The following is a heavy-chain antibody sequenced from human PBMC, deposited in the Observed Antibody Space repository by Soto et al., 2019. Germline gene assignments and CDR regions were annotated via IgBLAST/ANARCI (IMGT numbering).Heavy chain of an antibody. Sequence: ESGGNLVPPGGSLRLSCATSGFTFSNYDMHWVRQATGKGLEWVSSIGTAGDTYYAGSVKGRFTISRENAKNSLFLQMNSLRAGDTAMYYCVRATAGFDYWGQGTLVTVSS. CDR3: VRATAGFDY. V-gene: IGHV3-13*04. J-gene: IGHJ4*02. CDR2: IGTAGDT. CDR1: GFTFSNYD.